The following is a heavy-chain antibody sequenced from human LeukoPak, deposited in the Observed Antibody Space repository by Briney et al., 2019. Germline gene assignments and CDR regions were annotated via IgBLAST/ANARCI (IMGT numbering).Heavy chain of an antibody. CDR3: ARRSSGDPPFDY. Sequence: SGPTLVNPTQTLTLTCTFSGSSLSTSGVSMGWIRQPPGKALEWLALIYWDDAKRYSPALKSRLTITKDTSKNQVVLTMTNMDPVDTATYFCARRSSGDPPFDYWGQGILVTVSS. CDR2: IYWDDAK. D-gene: IGHD1-26*01. J-gene: IGHJ4*02. V-gene: IGHV2-5*02. CDR1: GSSLSTSGVS.